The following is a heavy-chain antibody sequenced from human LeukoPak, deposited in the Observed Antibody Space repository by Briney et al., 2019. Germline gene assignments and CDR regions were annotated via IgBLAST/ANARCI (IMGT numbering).Heavy chain of an antibody. J-gene: IGHJ6*03. Sequence: GESLKISCKGSGYSFTSYWIGWVRQMPGKGLEWMGIIYPGDSDTRYSPSFQGQVTISADKSISTAYLQWSSLKASDTAMYYCARVPRGRYCSGGSCYPYYFKLPGVLPVYYMDVWGKGTTVTVSS. CDR2: IYPGDSDT. CDR3: ARVPRGRYCSGGSCYPYYFKLPGVLPVYYMDV. D-gene: IGHD2-15*01. CDR1: GYSFTSYW. V-gene: IGHV5-51*01.